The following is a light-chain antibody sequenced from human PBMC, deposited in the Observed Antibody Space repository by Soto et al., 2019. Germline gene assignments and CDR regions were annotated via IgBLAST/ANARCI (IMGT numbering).Light chain of an antibody. Sequence: QSALTQHASVSGSPGQSVTISCTGTSSDFGSYKFVSWYQHHPGKVPKVIIYETSKRPSGVSDRFSGSKSGNTASLTISGLQAEDEADYYCFSFTSTNTHVFGSGTKLTVL. J-gene: IGLJ1*01. CDR1: SSDFGSYKF. V-gene: IGLV2-23*01. CDR2: ETS. CDR3: FSFTSTNTHV.